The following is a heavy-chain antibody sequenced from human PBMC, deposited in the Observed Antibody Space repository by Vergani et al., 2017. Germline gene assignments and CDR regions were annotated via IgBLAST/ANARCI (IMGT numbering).Heavy chain of an antibody. Sequence: QVQLQESGPGLVKPSETLSLTCTVSGGSISSYYWSWIRQPPGKGLEWIGYIYYSGSTNYNPSLKSRVTISVDTSKNQFSLKLSSVTAADTAVYYCARVGAYCSGGSCYYCDYWGQGTLVTVSS. CDR2: IYYSGST. D-gene: IGHD2-15*01. CDR3: ARVGAYCSGGSCYYCDY. V-gene: IGHV4-59*01. J-gene: IGHJ4*02. CDR1: GGSISSYY.